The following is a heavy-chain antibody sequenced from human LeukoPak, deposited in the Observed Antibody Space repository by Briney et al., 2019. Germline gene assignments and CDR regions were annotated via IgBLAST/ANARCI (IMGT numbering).Heavy chain of an antibody. Sequence: PGRSLRLSCAASGFTFSSYAMHWVRQAPGKGLDGVAVISYDGSNKYYADSVKGRFTISRDNSKNTLYLQMNSLRAEDTAVYYCARDFDSSGWYQAYWGQGTLVTVSS. CDR2: ISYDGSNK. CDR3: ARDFDSSGWYQAY. CDR1: GFTFSSYA. J-gene: IGHJ4*02. V-gene: IGHV3-30*04. D-gene: IGHD6-19*01.